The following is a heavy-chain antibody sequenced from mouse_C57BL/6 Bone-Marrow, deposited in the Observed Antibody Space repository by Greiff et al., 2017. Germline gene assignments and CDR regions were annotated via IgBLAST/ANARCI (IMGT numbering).Heavy chain of an antibody. CDR2: IDPADGDT. CDR3: TTYYGSIRYWYFDV. V-gene: IGHV14-1*01. J-gene: IGHJ1*03. D-gene: IGHD1-1*01. CDR1: GFNIKDYY. Sequence: VQLKESGAELVRPGASVKLSCTASGFNIKDYYMHWVKQRPEQGLEWIGRIDPADGDTEYAPKFPGKATMTADTSSNTAYLQLSSLTSEDTAVYYCTTYYGSIRYWYFDVWGTGTTVTVAS.